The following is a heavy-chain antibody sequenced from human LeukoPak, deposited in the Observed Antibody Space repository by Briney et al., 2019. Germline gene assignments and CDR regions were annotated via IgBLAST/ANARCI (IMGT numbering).Heavy chain of an antibody. Sequence: ETLSLTCAVYGGSFSGYYWSWVRQAPGKGLEWVSAISGSGGSTYYADSVKGRFTISRDNSKNTLYLQMNSLRAEDTAVYYCARDDRIAARPRGLDYWGQGTLVTVSS. CDR1: GGSFSGYY. D-gene: IGHD6-6*01. CDR3: ARDDRIAARPRGLDY. CDR2: ISGSGGST. J-gene: IGHJ4*02. V-gene: IGHV3-23*01.